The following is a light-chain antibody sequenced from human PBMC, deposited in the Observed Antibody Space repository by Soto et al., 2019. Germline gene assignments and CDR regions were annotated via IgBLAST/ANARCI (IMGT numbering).Light chain of an antibody. CDR2: GAS. CDR1: QSVSSTY. J-gene: IGKJ1*01. CDR3: QQFGSSPWT. Sequence: ENVLTQTPGTLSLSPGERATLSCRASQSVSSTYFAWYQQKPGQAPRLLVYGASSRAAGIPHRFSGSGSGTDFTLTISRLEPEDFAVYYCQQFGSSPWTFGQGTKAEIK. V-gene: IGKV3-20*01.